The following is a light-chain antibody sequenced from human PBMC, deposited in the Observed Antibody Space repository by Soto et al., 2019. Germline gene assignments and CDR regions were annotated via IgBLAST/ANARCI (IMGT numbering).Light chain of an antibody. CDR1: QSVSSC. V-gene: IGKV3-11*01. CDR2: DAS. J-gene: IGKJ5*01. Sequence: EVVLTQSPATLSLSPGERATLSCRASQSVSSCLAWYQPKPGQAPRLLIYDASNRATGIPARFSGSGSETDFTLTISSIEPEDFAVYYYKQCSNWPPITFGQGTRLEIK. CDR3: KQCSNWPPIT.